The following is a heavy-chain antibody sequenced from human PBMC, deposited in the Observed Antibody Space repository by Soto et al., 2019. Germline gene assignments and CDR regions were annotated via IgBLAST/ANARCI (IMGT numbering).Heavy chain of an antibody. V-gene: IGHV3-33*01. J-gene: IGHJ5*02. CDR2: IWSDGSKE. CDR3: ARDKGTTCLDT. CDR1: GLPFSASG. D-gene: IGHD1-26*01. Sequence: QAQLMESGGGVVQPGRSLRLSCTASGLPFSASGMHWVRQAPGKGLEWVAMIWSDGSKEYYSDSVKGRFTISRDNSKSMVFLQRHRLRAKDTAVYYCARDKGTTCLDTWGQGDMVTVSS.